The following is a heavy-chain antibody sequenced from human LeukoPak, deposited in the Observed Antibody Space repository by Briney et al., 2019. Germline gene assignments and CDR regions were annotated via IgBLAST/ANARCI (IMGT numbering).Heavy chain of an antibody. CDR1: GYTFTGYY. D-gene: IGHD3-3*01. CDR3: ASSYYDFWSGYSSY. V-gene: IGHV1-2*02. CDR2: VNPNSGGT. J-gene: IGHJ4*02. Sequence: ASVKVSCKASGYTFTGYYMHWVRQAPGQGLEWMGWVNPNSGGTNYAQKFQGRVTMTRDTSISTAYMELSRLRSDDTVVYYCASSYYDFWSGYSSYWGQGTLVTVSS.